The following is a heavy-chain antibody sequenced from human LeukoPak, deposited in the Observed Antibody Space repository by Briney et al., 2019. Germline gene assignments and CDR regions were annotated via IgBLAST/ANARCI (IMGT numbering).Heavy chain of an antibody. V-gene: IGHV4-34*01. CDR2: INHSGST. J-gene: IGHJ5*02. D-gene: IGHD3-9*01. Sequence: SETLSLTCAVYGESFSGYYWSWIRQPPGKGLEWLGEINHSGSTNYNPSLKSRVTISVDTSKNQFSLKLSSVTAADTAVYYCARFYDILTGYSIGNWFDPWGQGTLVTVSS. CDR3: ARFYDILTGYSIGNWFDP. CDR1: GESFSGYY.